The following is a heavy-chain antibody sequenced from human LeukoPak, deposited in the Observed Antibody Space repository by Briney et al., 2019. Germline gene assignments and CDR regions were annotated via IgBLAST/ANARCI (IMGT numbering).Heavy chain of an antibody. CDR1: GGSFSGYY. Sequence: SETLSLTCAVYGGSFSGYYWSWIRQSPGTGLEWIGEINQSGSTNYNPSLKSRVTVSVDTSKNQFSLKLSSVTAADTAVYYCAGLPINFDWIVIVDYWGQGTLVTVSS. CDR2: INQSGST. CDR3: AGLPINFDWIVIVDY. J-gene: IGHJ4*02. D-gene: IGHD3-9*01. V-gene: IGHV4-34*01.